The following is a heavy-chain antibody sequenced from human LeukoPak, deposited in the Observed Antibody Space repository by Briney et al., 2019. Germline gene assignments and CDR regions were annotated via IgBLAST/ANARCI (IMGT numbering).Heavy chain of an antibody. CDR3: AKERTKYYYDSSGYWDY. J-gene: IGHJ4*02. CDR2: IKQDGSEK. D-gene: IGHD3-22*01. V-gene: IGHV3-7*03. Sequence: GGSLRLSCAASGFTFSSYWMSWVRQAPGKGLEWVANIKQDGSEKYYVDSVKGRFTISRDNAKNSLYLQMNSLRAEDTAVYYCAKERTKYYYDSSGYWDYWGQGTLVTVSS. CDR1: GFTFSSYW.